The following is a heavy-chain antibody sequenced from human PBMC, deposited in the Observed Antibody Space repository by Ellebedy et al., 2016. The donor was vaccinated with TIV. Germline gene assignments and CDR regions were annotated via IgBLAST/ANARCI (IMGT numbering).Heavy chain of an antibody. CDR1: GFTFTNYA. J-gene: IGHJ6*03. V-gene: IGHV3-23*01. D-gene: IGHD1-26*01. CDR2: ISNGGGST. Sequence: GGSLRLSCAASGFTFTNYAVSWVRQAPGTGLEWVSGISNGGGSTHYADSVKGRFTISRDNAKNSLYLQMNSLRAEDTAVYYCAREGATAYYYYMDVWGKGTTVTVSS. CDR3: AREGATAYYYYMDV.